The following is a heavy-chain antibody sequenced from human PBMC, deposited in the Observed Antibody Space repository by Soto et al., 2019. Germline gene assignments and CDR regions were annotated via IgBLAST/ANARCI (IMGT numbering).Heavy chain of an antibody. Sequence: EVQLVESGGGSVQPGRSLRLSCVASKFTFKDYAMHWVRQAPGKGLEGVSGISWNSGTIAYADSVQGRFTISRDNAKTSLYLQMDSLRAEDTALYYCAREYIVTPERRPLDSWGQGTLVTVSS. CDR2: ISWNSGTI. CDR3: AREYIVTPERRPLDS. CDR1: KFTFKDYA. V-gene: IGHV3-9*01. D-gene: IGHD3-16*02. J-gene: IGHJ4*02.